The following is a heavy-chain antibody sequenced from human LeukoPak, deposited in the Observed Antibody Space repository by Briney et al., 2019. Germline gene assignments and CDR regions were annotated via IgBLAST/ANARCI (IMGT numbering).Heavy chain of an antibody. CDR1: GFTFNKYA. Sequence: PGGSLRLSCAASGFTFNKYAMNWVRQAPGKGLEWVSVISGSDGTRYYADSLKGRSTISRDNSKNTLYLQMNTLRAEDTAMYYCAKGRESGVTTVIVDYWGQGTLVTVSS. D-gene: IGHD4-17*01. J-gene: IGHJ4*02. CDR2: ISGSDGTR. CDR3: AKGRESGVTTVIVDY. V-gene: IGHV3-23*01.